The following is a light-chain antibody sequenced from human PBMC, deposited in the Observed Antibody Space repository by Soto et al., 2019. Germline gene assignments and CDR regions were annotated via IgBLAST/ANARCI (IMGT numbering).Light chain of an antibody. Sequence: EIVLTQSPAILSLSPGERATLYCRASQGFSNYLAWYQQKPGQAPRLLIYEASNSATGIPARFSGSGRGTDFTLTISSLEPEDFAVYYCQHRSNFGGGTQLEIK. CDR2: EAS. V-gene: IGKV3D-11*01. CDR1: QGFSNY. CDR3: QHRSN. J-gene: IGKJ4*01.